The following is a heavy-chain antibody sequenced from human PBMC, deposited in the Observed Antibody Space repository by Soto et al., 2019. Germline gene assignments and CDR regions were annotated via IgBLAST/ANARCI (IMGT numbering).Heavy chain of an antibody. J-gene: IGHJ5*02. CDR1: GGSFSGYY. D-gene: IGHD6-6*01. Sequence: ETLSLTCAVYGGSFSGYYWSWIRQPPGKGLEWIGEINHSGSTNYNPSLKSRVTISVDTSKNQFSLKLSSVTAADTAVYYCAGDYSSSSPHFDPWGQGTLVTVSS. CDR3: AGDYSSSSPHFDP. V-gene: IGHV4-34*01. CDR2: INHSGST.